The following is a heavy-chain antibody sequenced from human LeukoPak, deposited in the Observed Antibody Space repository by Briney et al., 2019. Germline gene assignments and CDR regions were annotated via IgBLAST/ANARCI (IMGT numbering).Heavy chain of an antibody. CDR2: FDPEDGET. D-gene: IGHD6-19*01. CDR3: ATREVGYSSGWYDFDC. J-gene: IGHJ4*02. Sequence: EASVKVSCKVSGYTLTELSMHWVRQAPGKGLEWMGGFDPEDGETIYAQKFQGRVTMTEDTSTDTAYMELSSLRSEDTAVYYCATREVGYSSGWYDFDCWGQGTLVTVSS. V-gene: IGHV1-24*01. CDR1: GYTLTELS.